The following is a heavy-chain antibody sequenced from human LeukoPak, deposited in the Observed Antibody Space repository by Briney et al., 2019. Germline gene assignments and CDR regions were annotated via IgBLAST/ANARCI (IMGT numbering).Heavy chain of an antibody. J-gene: IGHJ6*04. CDR2: ISGSAGTT. D-gene: IGHD6-13*01. CDR1: GFTFSNYA. CDR3: ARVNFAAAAMDV. Sequence: PGGSLRLSCAVSGFTFSNYAMSWVRQAPGKGLEWVSTISGSAGTTFNADSVRGRFTFSRDNSKNTLYLQMTSLRAEDTAVYYCARVNFAAAAMDVWGKGTTVTVSS. V-gene: IGHV3-23*01.